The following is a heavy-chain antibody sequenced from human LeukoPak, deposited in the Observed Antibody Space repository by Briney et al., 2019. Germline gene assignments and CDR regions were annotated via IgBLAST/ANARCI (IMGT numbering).Heavy chain of an antibody. V-gene: IGHV1-46*01. CDR1: GYTFTSYY. J-gene: IGHJ4*02. CDR2: INPSGGST. CDR3: AKVVVGSGTQRYFDY. Sequence: ASVKVSCKASGYTFTSYYMHWVRQAPGQGLEWMGIINPSGGSTSYAQKFQGRVTMTRDTSTSTVYMELSSLRAEDTAVYYCAKVVVGSGTQRYFDYWGQGTLVTVSS. D-gene: IGHD3-10*01.